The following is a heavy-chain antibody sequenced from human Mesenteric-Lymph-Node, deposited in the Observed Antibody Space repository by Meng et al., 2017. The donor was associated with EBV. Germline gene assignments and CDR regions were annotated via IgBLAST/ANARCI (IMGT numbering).Heavy chain of an antibody. Sequence: VQLQGSGPGLGKPSGTLSLTGGVSGGSISNDHWWSWVRQPPGKGLEWIGEMYHSGSTNYNPSLKSRVTISVDKSKNQFFLNLNSVTAADTAVYYCARGREYSWGYWGQGTLVTVSS. V-gene: IGHV4-4*02. CDR3: ARGREYSWGY. CDR1: GGSISNDHW. D-gene: IGHD4-11*01. CDR2: MYHSGST. J-gene: IGHJ4*02.